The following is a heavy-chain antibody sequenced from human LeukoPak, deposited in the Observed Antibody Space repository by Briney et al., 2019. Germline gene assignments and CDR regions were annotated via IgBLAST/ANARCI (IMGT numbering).Heavy chain of an antibody. Sequence: SETLSLTCAVSGGSFSGYYWSWIRQPPGKGLEWIGEINHSGSTNYNPSLKSRVTISVDTSKNQFSLKLSSVTAADTAVYYCARAGRSSWYYWGQGTLVTVSS. CDR1: GGSFSGYY. D-gene: IGHD6-13*01. CDR2: INHSGST. CDR3: ARAGRSSWYY. J-gene: IGHJ4*02. V-gene: IGHV4-34*01.